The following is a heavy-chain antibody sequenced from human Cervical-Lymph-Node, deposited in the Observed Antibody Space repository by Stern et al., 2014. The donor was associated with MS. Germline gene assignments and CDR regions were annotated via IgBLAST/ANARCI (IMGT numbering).Heavy chain of an antibody. Sequence: EVQLVESGGGLVKPGGSLRLSCAASGFTFSNYNMNWVRPAPGKGLEWVSSISTISTYMFSADSVRGRFTISRDNAKNSLYLQMNSLGAEDTAVYYCARETRDYGDYDYWGQGTLVTVSS. V-gene: IGHV3-21*01. J-gene: IGHJ4*02. D-gene: IGHD4-17*01. CDR1: GFTFSNYN. CDR3: ARETRDYGDYDY. CDR2: ISTISTYM.